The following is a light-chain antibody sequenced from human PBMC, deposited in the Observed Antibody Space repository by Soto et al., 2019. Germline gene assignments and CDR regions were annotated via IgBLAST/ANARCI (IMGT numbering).Light chain of an antibody. Sequence: DIQMTQSPSSLSASVGDRVTITCRASQSISSYLNWYQQKPGKAPKLLIYAASSLQSGVPSRFSGSGSGTDCTLTISSLQPEDVSTYDCQQSYSTLFTFGPGTKVDIK. CDR3: QQSYSTLFT. J-gene: IGKJ3*01. CDR1: QSISSY. CDR2: AAS. V-gene: IGKV1-39*01.